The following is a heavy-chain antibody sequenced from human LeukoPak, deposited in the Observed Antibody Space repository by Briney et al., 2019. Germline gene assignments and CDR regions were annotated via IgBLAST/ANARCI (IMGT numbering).Heavy chain of an antibody. D-gene: IGHD2-21*02. CDR1: SDSSSSYN. CDR3: ARGGAGYCGGACYLKWFDP. Sequence: SVTLSFTSADSSDSSSSYNWSWIPQPPGKELECIRNIYYSGSTNYNHSLKSRVHISVDTSKNQAYLTPNSVYAEETAVCYCARGGAGYCGGACYLKWFDPWGEGTLVTVSS. V-gene: IGHV4-59*01. J-gene: IGHJ5*02. CDR2: IYYSGST.